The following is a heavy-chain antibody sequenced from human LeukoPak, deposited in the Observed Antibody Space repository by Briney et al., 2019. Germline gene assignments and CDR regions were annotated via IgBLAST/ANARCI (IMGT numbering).Heavy chain of an antibody. CDR1: GYTFTGYY. CDR2: INPNSGGT. CDR3: ARGDTMIVRLLGY. Sequence: ASVKVSCKASGYTFTGYYMHWVRQAPGQGLEWMGWINPNSGGTNYAQKFQGRVTMTRDTSISTAYMELSRLRSDDTAVYYCARGDTMIVRLLGYWGQGTLVTVSS. D-gene: IGHD3-22*01. J-gene: IGHJ4*02. V-gene: IGHV1-2*02.